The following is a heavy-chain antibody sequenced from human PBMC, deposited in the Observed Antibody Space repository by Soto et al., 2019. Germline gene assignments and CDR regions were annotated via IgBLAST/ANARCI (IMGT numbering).Heavy chain of an antibody. CDR3: AREADAYYYDSSGSHRDY. Sequence: PXATLSLTCAVSGYSISSGYYWCCIRQPPGKGLEWIGSIYHSGSTYYNPSLKSRVTISVDTSKNQFSLKLSSVTAADTAVYYCAREADAYYYDSSGSHRDYWGQGTLVTVSS. CDR1: GYSISSGYY. D-gene: IGHD3-22*01. J-gene: IGHJ4*02. V-gene: IGHV4-38-2*02. CDR2: IYHSGST.